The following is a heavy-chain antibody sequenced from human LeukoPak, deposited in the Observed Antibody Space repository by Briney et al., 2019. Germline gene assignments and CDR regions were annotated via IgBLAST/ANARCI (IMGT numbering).Heavy chain of an antibody. CDR1: GYTLTELS. J-gene: IGHJ3*02. Sequence: VASVKVSFKVSGYTLTELSMHWVRQAPGKGLEWMGGFDPEDGETIYAQKFQGRVTMTEDTSTDTAYMELSSLRSEDTAVYYCATDGRNAFDIWGQGTMVTVSS. V-gene: IGHV1-24*01. D-gene: IGHD1-26*01. CDR3: ATDGRNAFDI. CDR2: FDPEDGET.